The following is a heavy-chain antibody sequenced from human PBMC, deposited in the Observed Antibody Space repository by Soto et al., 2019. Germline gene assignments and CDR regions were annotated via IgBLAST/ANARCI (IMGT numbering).Heavy chain of an antibody. CDR1: GGPMNNYY. J-gene: IGHJ6*02. V-gene: IGHV4-59*08. CDR2: MGYNGFT. CDR3: ARQGFGELHGLVDV. D-gene: IGHD3-10*01. Sequence: QVQLQESGPGLVKPSETLSLTCTISGGPMNNYYCSWFRQPRGQGLEWIGYMGYNGFTRYSPSLRSRVAISLDTAKNQFSLTLSSVTAADTALYYCARQGFGELHGLVDVWGQGITVTVSS.